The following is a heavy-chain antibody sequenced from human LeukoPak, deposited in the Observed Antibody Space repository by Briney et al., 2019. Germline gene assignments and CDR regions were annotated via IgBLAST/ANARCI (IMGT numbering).Heavy chain of an antibody. CDR1: VYTFTGYY. CDR3: AIDYGSGSYYLDY. Sequence: ASVQVSCKASVYTFTGYYMHWVRQAPGQGLEWMGWINPNSGGTNYAQKFQGRVTMTRDTSISTAYMELSRLRSDDTAVYYCAIDYGSGSYYLDYWGQGTLVTVSS. D-gene: IGHD3-10*01. V-gene: IGHV1-2*02. CDR2: INPNSGGT. J-gene: IGHJ4*02.